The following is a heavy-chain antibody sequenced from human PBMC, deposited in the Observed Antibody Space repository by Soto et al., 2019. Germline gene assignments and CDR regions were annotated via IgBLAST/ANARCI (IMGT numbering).Heavy chain of an antibody. CDR3: ARDLRGMVRGVIIPYYYYYGMDV. J-gene: IGHJ6*02. Sequence: GASVKVSCKASGYTFTGYYMHWVRQAPGQGLEWMGWINPNSGGTNYAQKFQGRVTMTRDTSISTAYMELCRLRSDDTAVYYCARDLRGMVRGVIIPYYYYYGMDVWGQGTTVTVSS. D-gene: IGHD3-10*01. CDR1: GYTFTGYY. V-gene: IGHV1-2*02. CDR2: INPNSGGT.